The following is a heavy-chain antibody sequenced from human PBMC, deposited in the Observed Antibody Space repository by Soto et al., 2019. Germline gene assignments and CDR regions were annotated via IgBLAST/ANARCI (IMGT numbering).Heavy chain of an antibody. D-gene: IGHD3-3*01. CDR3: ATRITVFGLLIPPFDP. V-gene: IGHV4-34*01. CDR1: GGSVNGYY. J-gene: IGHJ5*02. Sequence: SETLSLTCAVYGGSVNGYYWNWIRQPPGKVLEWIGEINHTGGTHYNPSLKSRVTMSVDTSKNQFSLRLSSVTAADTAIYYCATRITVFGLLIPPFDPWGQGTQVTVSS. CDR2: INHTGGT.